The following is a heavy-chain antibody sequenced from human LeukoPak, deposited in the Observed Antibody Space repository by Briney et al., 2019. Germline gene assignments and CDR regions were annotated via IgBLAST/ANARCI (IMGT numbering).Heavy chain of an antibody. CDR1: GYTFTSYG. V-gene: IGHV1-18*01. Sequence: ASVKVSCKASGYTFTSYGISWVRQAPGQGLEWMGWISAYNGNTNYAQKLQGRVTMTTDTSTSTAYMELRSLRSDDTAVYYCAREDDGSGSYPFDYWGQGTLVTVSS. D-gene: IGHD3-10*01. J-gene: IGHJ4*02. CDR3: AREDDGSGSYPFDY. CDR2: ISAYNGNT.